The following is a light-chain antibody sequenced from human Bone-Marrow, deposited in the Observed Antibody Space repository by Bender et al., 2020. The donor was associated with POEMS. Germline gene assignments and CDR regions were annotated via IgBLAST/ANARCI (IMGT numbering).Light chain of an antibody. V-gene: IGLV2-18*02. CDR1: SSDVGIYNR. Sequence: QSALTQPPSVSGSPGQSVTISCTGTSSDVGIYNRVSWYQQSPGTAPKLVIYEVSNRPSGVPDRFSGSKSGNTASLTISGLQADDEADYYCSSYTYTIMFFGGGTKLTVL. J-gene: IGLJ2*01. CDR3: SSYTYTIMF. CDR2: EVS.